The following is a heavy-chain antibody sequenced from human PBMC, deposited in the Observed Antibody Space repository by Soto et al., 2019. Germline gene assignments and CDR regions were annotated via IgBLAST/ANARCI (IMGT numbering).Heavy chain of an antibody. V-gene: IGHV4-39*01. CDR2: IYYSGST. J-gene: IGHJ4*02. CDR3: ASLSRITMVRGVIDQDY. D-gene: IGHD3-10*01. CDR1: GGSISSSSYY. Sequence: LSLTCTVSGGSISSSSYYWGWIRQPPGKGLEWIGSIYYSGSTYYNPSLKSRVTISVDTSKNQFSLKLSSVTAADTAVYYCASLSRITMVRGVIDQDYWGQGTLVTVSS.